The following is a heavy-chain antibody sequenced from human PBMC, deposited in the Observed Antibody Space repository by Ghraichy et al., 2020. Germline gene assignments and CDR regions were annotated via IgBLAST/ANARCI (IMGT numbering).Heavy chain of an antibody. V-gene: IGHV3-23*01. CDR1: GFTFSSYA. D-gene: IGHD3-10*01. CDR2: ISGSGGRT. J-gene: IGHJ4*02. CDR3: AKVHKGVLLGFGELWPFFDY. Sequence: AGSLRLSCAASGFTFSSYAMSWVRQAPGKGLEWVSAISGSGGRTYYADSVKGRFTISRDNSKKTLYLQMNSLRAEDTAVYYCAKVHKGVLLGFGELWPFFDYWGQGTLVTVSS.